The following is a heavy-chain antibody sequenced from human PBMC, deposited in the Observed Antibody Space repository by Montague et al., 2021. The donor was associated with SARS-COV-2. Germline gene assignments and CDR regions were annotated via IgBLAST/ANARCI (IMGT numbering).Heavy chain of an antibody. CDR3: ARVHIVVVTAMRYFDL. J-gene: IGHJ2*01. Sequence: TLSLTCTVSGGSISSGGYYWSWIRQHPGKGLEWIGYIYYSGSTYYNPSLKSRVTISVDTSKNQFSLKLSSVTAADTAVYHCARVHIVVVTAMRYFDLWGRGTLVTVSS. CDR1: GGSISSGGYY. V-gene: IGHV4-31*03. CDR2: IYYSGST. D-gene: IGHD2-21*02.